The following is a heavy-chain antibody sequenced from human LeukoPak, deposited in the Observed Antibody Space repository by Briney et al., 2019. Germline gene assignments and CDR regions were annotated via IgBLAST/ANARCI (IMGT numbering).Heavy chain of an antibody. CDR2: ISGSGGST. CDR1: GFTFSSYA. CDR3: AKVSAVVAVAGPFDY. D-gene: IGHD6-19*01. J-gene: IGHJ4*02. Sequence: GGSLRLSCAASGFTFSSYAMSWVRQAPGKGLEWVSGISGSGGSTYYADSVKGRFTISRDNSKNTLYLQMNSLRAEDTAVYYCAKVSAVVAVAGPFDYWGQGTLVTVSS. V-gene: IGHV3-23*01.